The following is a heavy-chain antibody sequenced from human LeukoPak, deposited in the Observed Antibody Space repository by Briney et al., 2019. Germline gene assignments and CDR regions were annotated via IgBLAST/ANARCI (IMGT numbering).Heavy chain of an antibody. CDR3: ARSMYGEGRRIIDFDY. Sequence: PGGALRLSCAASGFTSSDHYIDWVRQAPGKGREWVARTRNKVSSYTTAYAASVTGRFTVSRDDSSNSVYLQMNSLKIEDTAVYYCARSMYGEGRRIIDFDYWGQGSLLTVSS. CDR1: GFTSSDHY. D-gene: IGHD4/OR15-4a*01. V-gene: IGHV3-72*01. J-gene: IGHJ4*02. CDR2: TRNKVSSYTT.